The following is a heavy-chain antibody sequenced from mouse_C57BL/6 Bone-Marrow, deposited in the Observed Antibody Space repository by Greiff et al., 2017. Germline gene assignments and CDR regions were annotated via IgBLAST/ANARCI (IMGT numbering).Heavy chain of an antibody. V-gene: IGHV1-81*01. Sequence: VQLQQSGAELARPGASVKLSCKASGYTFPSYGISWVKQRTGQGLEWIGEIYPRSGNTYYNEKFKGKATLTADKSSSTAYMELRSLTSEDSAVYFCAREATTVVARYAMDYWGQGTSVTVSS. CDR1: GYTFPSYG. J-gene: IGHJ4*01. CDR2: IYPRSGNT. CDR3: AREATTVVARYAMDY. D-gene: IGHD1-1*01.